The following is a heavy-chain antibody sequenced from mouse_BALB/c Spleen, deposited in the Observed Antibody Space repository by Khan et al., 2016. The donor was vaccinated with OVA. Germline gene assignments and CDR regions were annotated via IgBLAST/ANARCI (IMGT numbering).Heavy chain of an antibody. V-gene: IGHV1-4*01. CDR1: GYTFTSYT. D-gene: IGHD2-10*01. CDR2: INPTYIYT. CDR3: SRVGPYHGNYGTWVAD. Sequence: QVQLQQSGAELARPGASVKMSCKASGYTFTSYTIHWVKQRPGQGLEWIGYINPTYIYTNYNQKFRDKVTLTADTSSRTAYMQPSSLAAEYSAVDYCSRVGPYHGNYGTWVADRGQGTLVTVSA. J-gene: IGHJ3*01.